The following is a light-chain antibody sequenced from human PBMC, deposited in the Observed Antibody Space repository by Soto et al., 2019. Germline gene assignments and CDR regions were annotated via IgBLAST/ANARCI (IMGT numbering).Light chain of an antibody. V-gene: IGKV3-20*01. CDR3: QHCGISPHT. CDR1: QSIRSNY. CDR2: DAS. Sequence: EIVLTQSPGTLSLSPGERATLSCRASQSIRSNYVAWYQQKPGQAPRLLIYDASSRATGIPDRFSGSGSGTDFTLTISRLEPEDFAVYFCQHCGISPHTFGQGTKVEI. J-gene: IGKJ1*01.